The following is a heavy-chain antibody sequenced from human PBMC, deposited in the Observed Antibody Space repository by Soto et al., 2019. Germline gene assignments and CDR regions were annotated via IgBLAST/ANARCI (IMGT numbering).Heavy chain of an antibody. V-gene: IGHV4-34*01. CDR1: GGSFSGYY. J-gene: IGHJ4*02. CDR3: ARQYYYDSSGYGYFDY. CDR2: INHSGST. Sequence: SETLSLTCAVYGGSFSGYYWSWIRQPPGKGLEWIGEINHSGSTYYNPSLKSRVTISVDTSKNQFSLKLSSVTAADTAVYYCARQYYYDSSGYGYFDYWGQGTLVTVSS. D-gene: IGHD3-22*01.